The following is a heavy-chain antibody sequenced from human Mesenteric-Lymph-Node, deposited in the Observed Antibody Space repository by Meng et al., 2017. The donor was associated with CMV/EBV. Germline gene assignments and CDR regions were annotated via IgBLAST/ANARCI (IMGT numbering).Heavy chain of an antibody. J-gene: IGHJ6*02. CDR1: GFTFSSYS. CDR3: AKAHAGGTAGNYYGLDV. V-gene: IGHV3-48*04. Sequence: GESLKISCAASGFTFSSYSMNWVRQAPGKGLEWVSYISSSSSTIYYADSVKGRFTISRDNAKNSLYLQMNSLTTEDTALYYCAKAHAGGTAGNYYGLDVWGQGSTVTVSS. D-gene: IGHD1-26*01. CDR2: ISSSSSTI.